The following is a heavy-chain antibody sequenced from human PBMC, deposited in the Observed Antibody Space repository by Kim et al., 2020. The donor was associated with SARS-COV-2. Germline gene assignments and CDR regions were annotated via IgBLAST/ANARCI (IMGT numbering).Heavy chain of an antibody. J-gene: IGHJ6*02. CDR2: IGTAGDT. D-gene: IGHD3-10*01. V-gene: IGHV3-13*01. CDR1: GFTFSSYD. CDR3: ARNYGSGSYYKNYYYYGMDV. Sequence: GSLRLSCAASGFTFSSYDMHWVRQATGKGLEWVSAIGTAGDTYYPGSVKGRFTISRENAKNSLYLQMNSLRAGDTAVYYCARNYGSGSYYKNYYYYGMDVWGQGTTVTVSS.